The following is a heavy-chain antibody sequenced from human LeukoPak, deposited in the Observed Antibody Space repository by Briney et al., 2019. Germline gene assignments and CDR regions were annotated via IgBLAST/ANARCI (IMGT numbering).Heavy chain of an antibody. D-gene: IGHD6-6*01. J-gene: IGHJ4*02. CDR1: GFTFSGSA. V-gene: IGHV3-73*01. CDR3: TRHEYSSSSALFDY. Sequence: HPGGSLRLSCAASGFTFSGSAMHWVRQASGKGLEWVGRIRSKANSYATAYAASVKGRFTISRDDSKNTAYLQMNSLKTEGTAVYYCTRHEYSSSSALFDYWGQGTLVTVSS. CDR2: IRSKANSYAT.